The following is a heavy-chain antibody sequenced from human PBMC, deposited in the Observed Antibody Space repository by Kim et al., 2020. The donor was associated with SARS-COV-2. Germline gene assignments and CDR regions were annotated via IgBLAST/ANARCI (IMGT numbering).Heavy chain of an antibody. J-gene: IGHJ6*02. D-gene: IGHD2-15*01. CDR1: GYTFTSYG. V-gene: IGHV1-18*01. CDR2: ISAYNGNT. CDR3: ARGIVVVVAATLGHYYYGMDV. Sequence: ASVKVSCKASGYTFTSYGISWVRQAPGQGLEWMGWISAYNGNTNYAQKLQGRVTMTTDTSTSTAYMELRSLRSDDTAVYYCARGIVVVVAATLGHYYYGMDVWGQGTTVTVSS.